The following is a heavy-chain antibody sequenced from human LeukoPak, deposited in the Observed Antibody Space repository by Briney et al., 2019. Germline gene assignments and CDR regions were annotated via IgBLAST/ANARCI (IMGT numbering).Heavy chain of an antibody. Sequence: GGSLRLSCAASGFTFSSYSMNWVRQAPGKGLEWVSSISSSSSYIYYADSVKGRFTISRDNSKNTLYLQMNSLRAEDTAVYYCAKGGWIVDYYYYYYMDVWGKGTTVTVSS. D-gene: IGHD5-12*01. CDR2: ISSSSSYI. CDR1: GFTFSSYS. V-gene: IGHV3-21*04. CDR3: AKGGWIVDYYYYYYMDV. J-gene: IGHJ6*03.